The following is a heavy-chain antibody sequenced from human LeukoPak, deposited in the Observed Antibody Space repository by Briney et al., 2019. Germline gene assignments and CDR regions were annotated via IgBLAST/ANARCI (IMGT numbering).Heavy chain of an antibody. V-gene: IGHV4-59*08. CDR1: GGSISSYY. CDR3: ARVLGGYGDLQIFQH. J-gene: IGHJ1*01. D-gene: IGHD4-17*01. CDR2: IYYSGST. Sequence: SETLSLTCTVSGGSISSYYWSWIRQPPGKGLEWIGYIYYSGSTNYNPSLKSRVTISVDTSKNQFSLKLSSVTAADTAVYYCARVLGGYGDLQIFQHWGQGTLVTVSS.